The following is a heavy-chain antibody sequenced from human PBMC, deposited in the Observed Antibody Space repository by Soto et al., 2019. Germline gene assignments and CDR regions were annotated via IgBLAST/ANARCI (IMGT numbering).Heavy chain of an antibody. Sequence: VESLRHSCSTSGFTFSNYAMSWFRLAPGKGLEWVSAISGSGGSTYYADSVKGRFTISRDNSKNTLYLQMNSLRAEDTAVYYCANPIAAAGIFDYWGRGT. CDR1: GFTFSNYA. V-gene: IGHV3-23*01. CDR3: ANPIAAAGIFDY. J-gene: IGHJ4*02. D-gene: IGHD6-13*01. CDR2: ISGSGGST.